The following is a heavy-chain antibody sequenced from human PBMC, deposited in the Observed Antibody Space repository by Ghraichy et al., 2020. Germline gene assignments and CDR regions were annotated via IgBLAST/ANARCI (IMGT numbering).Heavy chain of an antibody. J-gene: IGHJ3*02. CDR3: ARLRNWDYDAFDI. CDR2: IYYSGST. D-gene: IGHD1-7*01. CDR1: GGSISSYY. Sequence: SETLSLTCTVSGGSISSYYWSWIRQPPGKGLEWIGYIYYSGSTNYNPSLKSRVTISVDTSKNQFSLKLSSVTAADTAVYYCARLRNWDYDAFDIWGQGTMVTVSS. V-gene: IGHV4-59*08.